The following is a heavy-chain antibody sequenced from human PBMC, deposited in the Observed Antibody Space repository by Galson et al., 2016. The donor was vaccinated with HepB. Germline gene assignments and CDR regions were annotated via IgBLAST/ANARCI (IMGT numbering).Heavy chain of an antibody. D-gene: IGHD2-2*01. Sequence: SLRLADAAAGVTFNDGWLSSVGQAPATGLVWVSPLRENSEGGTSDAAPPANARFTISRDESMDTLYLLMNSLKPEDTAVYYCTTCISCYGTYYSYGMDVWGLGTTVIVSS. CDR2: LRENSEGGTS. J-gene: IGHJ6*02. V-gene: IGHV3-15*01. CDR3: TTCISCYGTYYSYGMDV. CDR1: GVTFNDGW.